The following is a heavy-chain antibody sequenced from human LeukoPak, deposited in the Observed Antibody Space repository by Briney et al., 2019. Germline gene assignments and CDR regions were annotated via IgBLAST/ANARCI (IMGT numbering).Heavy chain of an antibody. CDR3: ASSSGGYNIRY. J-gene: IGHJ4*02. Sequence: GGSLRLSCAASGFTFSGSALHWVRQASGKGLEWVGRIRSKANTYATAYAASVKGRFAVSRDDSENTAYLQMNSLKTEDTAVYYCASSSGGYNIRYWGQGTLVTVSS. CDR2: IRSKANTYAT. CDR1: GFTFSGSA. D-gene: IGHD5-24*01. V-gene: IGHV3-73*01.